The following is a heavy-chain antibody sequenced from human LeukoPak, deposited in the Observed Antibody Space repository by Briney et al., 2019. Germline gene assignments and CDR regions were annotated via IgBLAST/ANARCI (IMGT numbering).Heavy chain of an antibody. D-gene: IGHD6-13*01. CDR3: ARLTAAGRTVPNFYYYYYYMDV. V-gene: IGHV7-4-1*02. J-gene: IGHJ6*03. CDR2: INTNTGNP. CDR1: GYTFTGYY. Sequence: GASVKVSCKASGYTFTGYYMHWVRQAPGQGLEWMGWINTNTGNPTYAQGFTGRFVFSLDTSVSTAYLQISSLKAEDTAVYYCARLTAAGRTVPNFYYYYYYMDVWGKGTTVTVSS.